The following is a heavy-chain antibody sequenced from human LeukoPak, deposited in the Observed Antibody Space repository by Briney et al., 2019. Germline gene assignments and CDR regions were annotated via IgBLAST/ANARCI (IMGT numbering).Heavy chain of an antibody. CDR3: ARDNYGEPPSDY. V-gene: IGHV4-31*03. J-gene: IGHJ4*02. Sequence: SETLSLTCTVSGGSISSGGYYWSWIRQHPGKGLEWIGYIYYSGSTYYNPSLKSRVTISVDTSKNQFSLKLSSVTAADTAVYYCARDNYGEPPSDYWGQGTLVTVSS. CDR1: GGSISSGGYY. CDR2: IYYSGST. D-gene: IGHD3-10*01.